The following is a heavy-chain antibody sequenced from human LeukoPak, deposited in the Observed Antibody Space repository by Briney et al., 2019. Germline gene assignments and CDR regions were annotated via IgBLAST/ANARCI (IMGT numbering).Heavy chain of an antibody. CDR1: GFTFTTYA. CDR3: SKGGAAGTHFFDY. D-gene: IGHD6-19*01. Sequence: PGGSLRLSCAASGFTFTTYAMTWVRQAPGKGLEWVSTITGSGGTTYSAASVRGRLTISRDDSKNTLSLQMNILRGADTAVYYCSKGGAAGTHFFDYWGQGTLVTVSS. CDR2: ITGSGGTT. V-gene: IGHV3-23*01. J-gene: IGHJ4*02.